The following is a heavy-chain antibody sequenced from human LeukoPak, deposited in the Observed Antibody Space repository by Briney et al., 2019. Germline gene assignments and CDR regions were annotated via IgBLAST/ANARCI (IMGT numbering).Heavy chain of an antibody. CDR1: GFSFSSHW. V-gene: IGHV3-7*05. CDR2: INQVGSQK. CDR3: ARSNREFASGTGDY. D-gene: IGHD1-14*01. Sequence: GGSPRLSCAASGFSFSSHWMSWVRQAPGKGLEWVANINQVGSQKYYVDSVKGRFSISRDNAKNSLYLQMNSLRAEDTAVYYCARSNREFASGTGDYWAQGTLVTVSS. J-gene: IGHJ4*02.